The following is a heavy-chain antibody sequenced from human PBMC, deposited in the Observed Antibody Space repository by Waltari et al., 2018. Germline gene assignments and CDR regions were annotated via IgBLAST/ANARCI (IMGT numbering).Heavy chain of an antibody. V-gene: IGHV4-34*12. D-gene: IGHD2-15*01. CDR3: ARAPRVVGDVYFFDS. CDR2: VVDSGTP. J-gene: IGHJ4*02. CDR1: TLYFSGYY. Sequence: QVNLQQWGEGLLQTSETLSLTSGVNTLYFSGYYWGWIRQPPGKGLEWTGEVVDSGTPTYNPSLKTRVMISLDKANKHFSLRLTSVTAADTAVYYCARAPRVVGDVYFFDSWGQGSLVTVSS.